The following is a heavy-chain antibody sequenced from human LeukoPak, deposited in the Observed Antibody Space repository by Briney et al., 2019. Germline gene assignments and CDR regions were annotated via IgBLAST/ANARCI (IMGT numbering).Heavy chain of an antibody. CDR2: MNPNSGNT. Sequence: ASVKVSCKASGYTFTSYDINWVRQATGQGLEGMGWMNPNSGNTGYAQKSQGRVTMTRNTPISTAYMELSSLRSEDTAVYYCARGRVLRFLEWLRAGYYFDYWGQGTLVTVSS. CDR1: GYTFTSYD. CDR3: ARGRVLRFLEWLRAGYYFDY. J-gene: IGHJ4*02. D-gene: IGHD3-3*01. V-gene: IGHV1-8*01.